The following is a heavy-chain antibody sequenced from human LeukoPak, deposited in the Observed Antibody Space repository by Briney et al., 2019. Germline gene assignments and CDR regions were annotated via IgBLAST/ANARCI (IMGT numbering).Heavy chain of an antibody. D-gene: IGHD2/OR15-2a*01. CDR3: ARDPNDYFDAFDI. Sequence: SETLSLTCTVSGGSISRYYWSWIRQPPGTGLEWIGYIYYSGSTNYNPSLKSRVTISVDTSKNQFSLKLSSVTAADTAVYYCARDPNDYFDAFDIWGQGTMVTVSS. J-gene: IGHJ3*02. CDR2: IYYSGST. V-gene: IGHV4-59*12. CDR1: GGSISRYY.